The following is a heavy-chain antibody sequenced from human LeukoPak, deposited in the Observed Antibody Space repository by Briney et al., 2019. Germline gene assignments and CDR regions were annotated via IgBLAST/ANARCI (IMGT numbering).Heavy chain of an antibody. CDR2: IYHSGST. V-gene: IGHV4-30-2*01. D-gene: IGHD2-2*01. Sequence: PSETLSLTCTVSGGSISSGGYYWSWIRQPPGKGLEWIGYIYHSGSTYYNPSLKSRVTISVDRSKNQFSLKLSSVTAADTAVYYCARVLPSIVVVPAAIDHWGQGTLVTVSS. J-gene: IGHJ5*02. CDR3: ARVLPSIVVVPAAIDH. CDR1: GGSISSGGYY.